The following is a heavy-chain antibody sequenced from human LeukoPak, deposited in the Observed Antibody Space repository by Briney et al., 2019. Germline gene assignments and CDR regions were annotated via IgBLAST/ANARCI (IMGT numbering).Heavy chain of an antibody. CDR2: MYTSGST. Sequence: SETLSLTCTVSGGSINSGSYYWTWIRQPAGKGLEYIGRMYTSGSTNYNPSLKSRVTISVDTSKNQFSLKLSSVTAADTAVYYCAREPVLVGATSAFDIWGQGTLVTVSS. J-gene: IGHJ3*02. V-gene: IGHV4-61*02. D-gene: IGHD1-26*01. CDR3: AREPVLVGATSAFDI. CDR1: GGSINSGSYY.